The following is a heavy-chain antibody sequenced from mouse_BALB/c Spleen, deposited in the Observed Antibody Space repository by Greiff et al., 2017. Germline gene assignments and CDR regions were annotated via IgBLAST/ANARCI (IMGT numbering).Heavy chain of an antibody. V-gene: IGHV2-9-2*01. D-gene: IGHD2-10*02. CDR3: VRDRGYGNYYFDY. J-gene: IGHJ2*01. CDR2: IWTGGGT. Sequence: VKLQESGPGLVAPSQSLSITCTVSGFSLTSYDISWIRQPPGKGLEWLGVIWTGGGTNYNSAFMSRLSISKDNSKSQVFLKMNSLQTDDTAIYYCVRDRGYGNYYFDYWGQGTTLTVSS. CDR1: GFSLTSYD.